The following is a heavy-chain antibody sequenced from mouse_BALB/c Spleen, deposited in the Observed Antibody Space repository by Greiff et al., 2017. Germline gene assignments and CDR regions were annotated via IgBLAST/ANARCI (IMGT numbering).Heavy chain of an antibody. J-gene: IGHJ4*01. V-gene: IGHV3-2*02. CDR1: GYSITSDYA. D-gene: IGHD1-1*01. CDR2: ISYSGST. CDR3: ARDTTDPDGY. Sequence: EVKLMESGPGLVKPSQSLSLTCTVTGYSITSDYAWNWIRQFPGNKLEWMGYISYSGSTSYNPSLKSRISITRDTSKNQFFLQLNSVTTEDTDTYYCARDTTDPDGYWGQGTSVTVSS.